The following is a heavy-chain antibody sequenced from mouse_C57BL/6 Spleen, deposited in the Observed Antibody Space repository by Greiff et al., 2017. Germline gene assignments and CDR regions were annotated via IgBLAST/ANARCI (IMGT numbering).Heavy chain of an antibody. CDR1: GYTFTSYW. J-gene: IGHJ3*01. D-gene: IGHD1-1*02. CDR2: IHPSDSDT. Sequence: QVHVKQPGAELVKPGASVKVSCKASGYTFTSYWMHWVKQRPGQGLEWIGRIHPSDSDTNYNQKFKGKATLTVDKSSSTAYMQLSSLTSEDSAVYYCAHGRLWSFAYWGQGTLVTVSA. V-gene: IGHV1-74*01. CDR3: AHGRLWSFAY.